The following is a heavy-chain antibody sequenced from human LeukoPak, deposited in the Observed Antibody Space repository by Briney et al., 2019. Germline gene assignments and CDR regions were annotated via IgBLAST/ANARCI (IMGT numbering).Heavy chain of an antibody. CDR1: GGSISSYY. V-gene: IGHV4-59*06. CDR2: IYYSGST. J-gene: IGHJ6*02. D-gene: IGHD4-11*01. CDR3: ARDRGRPTTVTKRYYYYYGMDV. Sequence: SETLSLTCTVSGGSISSYYWSWIRQPPGKGLEWIGYIYYSGSTYYNPSLKSRVTISVDTSKNQFSLKLSSVTAADTAVYYCARDRGRPTTVTKRYYYYYGMDVWGQGTTVTVSS.